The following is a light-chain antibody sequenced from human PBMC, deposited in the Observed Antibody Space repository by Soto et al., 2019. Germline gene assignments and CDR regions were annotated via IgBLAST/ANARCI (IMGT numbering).Light chain of an antibody. J-gene: IGKJ1*01. CDR1: QGISIY. CDR2: AAS. Sequence: AIRMTQSPSSLSASTGDRVTITCRASQGISIYLAWYQQKPGKAPKLLIYAASTLQSGVPSRFSGSGSGTDFTLTISCLQSEDFATYYCQQYYSYPPWTFGQGTKVDNK. V-gene: IGKV1-8*01. CDR3: QQYYSYPPWT.